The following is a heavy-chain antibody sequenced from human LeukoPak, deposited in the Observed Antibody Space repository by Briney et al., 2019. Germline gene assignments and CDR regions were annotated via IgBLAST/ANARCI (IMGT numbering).Heavy chain of an antibody. CDR1: GFTFSSYA. CDR2: ISYDGSNK. V-gene: IGHV3-30*01. D-gene: IGHD6-19*01. CDR3: ARDTGIAVAGTFDY. Sequence: PGGSLRLSCAASGFTFSSYAMHWVRQAPGKGLEWVAVISYDGSNKYYADSVKGRFTISRDNSKNTLYLQMNSLRAEDTAEYYCARDTGIAVAGTFDYWGQGTLVTVSS. J-gene: IGHJ4*02.